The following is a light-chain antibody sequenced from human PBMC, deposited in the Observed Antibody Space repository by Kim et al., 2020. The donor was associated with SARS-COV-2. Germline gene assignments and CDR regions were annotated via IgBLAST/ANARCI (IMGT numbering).Light chain of an antibody. CDR2: DTS. CDR1: QRVRSC. CDR3: QQRSNWPLT. J-gene: IGKJ4*01. Sequence: WFPGERATLSCRASQRVRSCLGWYRQKPGQAPRLRIYDTSNRAPGIPARFSGSGSGTDFTLTISSLEPEDLAIYYCQQRSNWPLTFGGGTKVDIK. V-gene: IGKV3-11*01.